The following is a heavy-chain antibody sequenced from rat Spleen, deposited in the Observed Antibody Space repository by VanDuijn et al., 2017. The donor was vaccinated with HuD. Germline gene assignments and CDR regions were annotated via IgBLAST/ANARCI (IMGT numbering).Heavy chain of an antibody. CDR2: IWTGGST. Sequence: QVQLKESGPGLVQPSQTLSLTCTVSGFSLTDFNVHWVRQPAGKGLEWMGVIWTGGSTDYNSALKSRLTISRDTSKGQVFLRMNSLQTEDRAPYYGVRGPMHTAGNYFDYWGQGVMVTVPS. CDR1: GFSLTDFN. D-gene: IGHD1-6*01. V-gene: IGHV2-30*01. CDR3: VRGPMHTAGNYFDY. J-gene: IGHJ2*01.